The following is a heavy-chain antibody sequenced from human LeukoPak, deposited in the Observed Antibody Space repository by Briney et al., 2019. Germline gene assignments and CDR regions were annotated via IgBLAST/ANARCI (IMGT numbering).Heavy chain of an antibody. CDR2: MYPGDSDT. Sequence: GESLKISCKGSGYSFSTSWTGWVRQMPGKGLEWLGIMYPGDSDTRYNPSFEGQVIISADKSISTAYLQWSSLEASDTAMYYCARRGNGRDAFDIWGQGTMVTVSS. CDR3: ARRGNGRDAFDI. V-gene: IGHV5-51*01. J-gene: IGHJ3*02. CDR1: GYSFSTSW. D-gene: IGHD2-15*01.